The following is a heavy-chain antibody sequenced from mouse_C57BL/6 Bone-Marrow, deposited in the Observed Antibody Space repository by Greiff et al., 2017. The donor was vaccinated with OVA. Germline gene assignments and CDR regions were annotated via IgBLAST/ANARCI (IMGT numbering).Heavy chain of an antibody. CDR1: GFTFSSYG. D-gene: IGHD4-1*01. J-gene: IGHJ3*01. V-gene: IGHV5-6*01. CDR2: ISSGGSYT. CDR3: ARPGTGSSWFAY. Sequence: EVQGVESGGDLVKPGGSLKLSCAASGFTFSSYGMSWVRQTPDKRLEWVATISSGGSYTYYPDSVKGRFTISRDNAKNTLYLQMSSLKSEDTAMYYCARPGTGSSWFAYWGQGTLVTVSA.